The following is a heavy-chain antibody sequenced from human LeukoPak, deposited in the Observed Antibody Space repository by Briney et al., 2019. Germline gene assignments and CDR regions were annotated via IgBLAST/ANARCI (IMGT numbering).Heavy chain of an antibody. CDR1: GYNFTTYW. CDR2: IYPGDSDT. J-gene: IGHJ4*02. D-gene: IGHD6-6*01. V-gene: IGHV5-51*01. CDR3: ARRSSIATPLFDY. Sequence: GESLKISCKGSGYNFTTYWIGWVRQMPGKGLEWMGIIYPGDSDTRYSPSFQGQVTFSDDKSISTAYLQWSSLKASDTAMYYCARRSSIATPLFDYWGQGTLVTVSP.